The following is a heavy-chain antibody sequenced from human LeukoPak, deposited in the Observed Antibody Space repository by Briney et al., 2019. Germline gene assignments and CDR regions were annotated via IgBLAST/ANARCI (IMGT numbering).Heavy chain of an antibody. CDR2: IIPIFGTA. J-gene: IGHJ3*02. Sequence: ASVKVSCKASGGTFSSYAISWVRQAPGQGLEWMGGIIPIFGTANYAQKFQGRVTITADESTSTAYMELSSLRSEDTAVYYCARVIVVGDAFDIWGQGTMVTVSS. V-gene: IGHV1-69*13. D-gene: IGHD3-22*01. CDR3: ARVIVVGDAFDI. CDR1: GGTFSSYA.